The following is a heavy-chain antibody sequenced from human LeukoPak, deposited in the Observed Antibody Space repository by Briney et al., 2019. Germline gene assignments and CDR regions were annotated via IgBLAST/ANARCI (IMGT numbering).Heavy chain of an antibody. CDR1: GFAFTSSA. Sequence: SVKVSCKASGFAFTSSAMQWVRQARGQRLEWIGWIVVGSGNTNYAQKFQERVTITRDMSTSTAYMELSSLRSEDTAVYYCAAAEWFMPDGETPFDYWGQGTLVTVSS. J-gene: IGHJ4*02. V-gene: IGHV1-58*02. CDR3: AAAEWFMPDGETPFDY. D-gene: IGHD3-3*01. CDR2: IVVGSGNT.